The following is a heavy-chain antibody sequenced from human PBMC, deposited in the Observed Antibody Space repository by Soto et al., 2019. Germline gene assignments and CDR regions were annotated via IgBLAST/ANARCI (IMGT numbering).Heavy chain of an antibody. J-gene: IGHJ4*02. D-gene: IGHD2-8*02. V-gene: IGHV4-59*01. CDR1: GGSISSYY. Sequence: QTLSLTCTVSGGSISSYYWSWIRQPPGKGLEWIGYIYYSGSTNYNPSLKGRVTISVDTSKNQFSLKLSSVTAADTAVYYCARAPYWDPFPCFDYWGQVPTATFSS. CDR2: IYYSGST. CDR3: ARAPYWDPFPCFDY.